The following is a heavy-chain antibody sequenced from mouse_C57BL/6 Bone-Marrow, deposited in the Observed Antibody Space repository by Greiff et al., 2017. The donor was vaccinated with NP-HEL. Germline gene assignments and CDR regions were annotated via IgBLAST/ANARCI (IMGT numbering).Heavy chain of an antibody. CDR3: ARDGPFAY. V-gene: IGHV1-50*01. Sequence: QVQLQQPGAELVKPGASVKLSCKASGYTFTSYWMQWVKQRPGHGLEWIGEIDPSDSYTNYNQKFKGKATLTVDTSSSTAYMQLSSLTSEDSAVYYCARDGPFAYWGQGTLVTVSA. CDR1: GYTFTSYW. D-gene: IGHD2-3*01. CDR2: IDPSDSYT. J-gene: IGHJ3*01.